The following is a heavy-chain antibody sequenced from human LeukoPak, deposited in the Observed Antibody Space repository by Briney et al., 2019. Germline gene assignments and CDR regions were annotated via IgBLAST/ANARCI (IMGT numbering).Heavy chain of an antibody. D-gene: IGHD3-22*01. J-gene: IGHJ4*02. CDR3: ARAGYYYDSSGYYSFDY. CDR2: IYYSGST. CDR1: GGSISSYY. V-gene: IGHV4-59*01. Sequence: ASETLSLTCTVSGGSISSYYWSWIRQPPGKGLEWIGYIYYSGSTNYNPSLKSRVTISVDTSKNQFSLKLSSVTAADTAVYYCARAGYYYDSSGYYSFDYWGQGTLVTISS.